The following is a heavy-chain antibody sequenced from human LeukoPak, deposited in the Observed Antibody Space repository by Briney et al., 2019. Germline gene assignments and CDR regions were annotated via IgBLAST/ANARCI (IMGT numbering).Heavy chain of an antibody. CDR2: IRGGADDT. CDR3: ATSGFSGYDHPS. J-gene: IGHJ5*02. D-gene: IGHD5-12*01. V-gene: IGHV3-23*01. Sequence: GGSLRLSCAASGFTFRGYSMAWVRLAPGKGLEWVSVIRGGADDTSYADSVKGRFTISRDNSKNTLFLQMDGLRVEDTAVYYCATSGFSGYDHPSWGQGTLVTVSS. CDR1: GFTFRGYS.